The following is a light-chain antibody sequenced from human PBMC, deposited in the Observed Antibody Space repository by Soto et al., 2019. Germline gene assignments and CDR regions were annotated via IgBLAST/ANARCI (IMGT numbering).Light chain of an antibody. Sequence: EIVMTQSPATLSVSPGETATLSCRASQSVNSNLAWYQQKPGQAPRLLISDASTRAAGLPARFSGSGSGTEFTLTISSLQSEDFAVYCCQQSNNSPKTFGQGTKVEIK. J-gene: IGKJ1*01. CDR3: QQSNNSPKT. CDR2: DAS. V-gene: IGKV3-15*01. CDR1: QSVNSN.